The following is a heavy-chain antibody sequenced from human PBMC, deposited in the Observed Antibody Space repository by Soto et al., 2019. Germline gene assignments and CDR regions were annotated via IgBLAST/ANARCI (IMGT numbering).Heavy chain of an antibody. V-gene: IGHV3-23*01. D-gene: IGHD2-2*01. CDR1: GFTFSSYA. CDR2: ISGSGGST. Sequence: GGSLRLSCAASGFTFSSYAMSWVHQAPGKGLEWVSAISGSGGSTYYADSVKGRFTISRDNSKNTLYLQMNSLRAEDTAVYYCAKGLVVVPAANYYYYGMDVWGQGTTVTVSS. CDR3: AKGLVVVPAANYYYYGMDV. J-gene: IGHJ6*02.